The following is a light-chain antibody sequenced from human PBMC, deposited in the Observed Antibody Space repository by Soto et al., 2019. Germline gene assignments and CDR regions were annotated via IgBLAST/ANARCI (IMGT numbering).Light chain of an antibody. CDR1: QSVSSSY. V-gene: IGKV3-20*01. CDR3: QQYGSSGYT. CDR2: GAS. Sequence: EIVLTQSPGTLSLSPGERATLSCRASQSVSSSYLAWYQQKHGQAPRLLIYGASSRATGIPDRFSGSGSGTDFTLTISRLEPEDFAVYYCQQYGSSGYTFGQGTKREIK. J-gene: IGKJ2*01.